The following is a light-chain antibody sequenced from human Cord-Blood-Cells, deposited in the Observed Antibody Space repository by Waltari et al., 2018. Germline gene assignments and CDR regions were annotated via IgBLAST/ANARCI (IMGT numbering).Light chain of an antibody. CDR1: SSDVGGYNY. CDR2: EVS. J-gene: IGLJ2*01. Sequence: QSALTPPASASGSPGQSITISCTGTSSDVGGYNYVSWYQQHPGKAPKLMIYEVSNRPSGVSNRFSGSKSGNTASLTISGLQAEDEADYYCSSYTSSSTVVFGGGTKLTVL. CDR3: SSYTSSSTVV. V-gene: IGLV2-14*01.